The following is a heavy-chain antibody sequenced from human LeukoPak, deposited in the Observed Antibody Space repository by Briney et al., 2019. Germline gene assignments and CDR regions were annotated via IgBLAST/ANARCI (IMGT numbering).Heavy chain of an antibody. D-gene: IGHD3-10*01. CDR1: GFTVSNNY. V-gene: IGHV3-53*01. J-gene: IGHJ4*02. CDR2: IYSGGGT. Sequence: GGSLRLSCAASGFTVSNNYMNWVRQAPGKGLEWVSVIYSGGGTYYADSVKGRFTISRDNSKNTLYLQMNTLRAEDTAVYYCANDYRSGSFHDFWGQGTLVTVSS. CDR3: ANDYRSGSFHDF.